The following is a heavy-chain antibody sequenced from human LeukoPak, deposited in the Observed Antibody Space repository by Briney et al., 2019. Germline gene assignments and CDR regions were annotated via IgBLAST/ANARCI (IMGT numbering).Heavy chain of an antibody. CDR1: GYSISSGYY. V-gene: IGHV4-61*01. D-gene: IGHD2-15*01. Sequence: PSETLSLTCAVSGYSISSGYYWGWIRQPPGKGLEWIGYIYYSGSTNYNPSLKSRVTISVDTSKNQFSLKLSSVTAADTAVYYCARAPCGGSCPTGDWFDPWGQGTLVTVSS. CDR2: IYYSGST. CDR3: ARAPCGGSCPTGDWFDP. J-gene: IGHJ5*02.